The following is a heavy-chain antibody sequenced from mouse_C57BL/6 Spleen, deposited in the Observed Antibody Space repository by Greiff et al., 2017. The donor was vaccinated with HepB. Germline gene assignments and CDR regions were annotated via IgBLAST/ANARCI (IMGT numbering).Heavy chain of an antibody. V-gene: IGHV1-69*01. CDR1: GYTFTSYW. CDR3: ARSYYYGSSYEDY. CDR2: IDPSDSYT. D-gene: IGHD1-1*01. Sequence: QVQLKQPGAELVMPGASVKLSCKASGYTFTSYWMHWVKQRPGQGLEWIGEIDPSDSYTNYNQKFKGKSTLTVDKSSSTAYMQLSSLTSEDSAVYYCARSYYYGSSYEDYWGQGTTLTVSS. J-gene: IGHJ2*01.